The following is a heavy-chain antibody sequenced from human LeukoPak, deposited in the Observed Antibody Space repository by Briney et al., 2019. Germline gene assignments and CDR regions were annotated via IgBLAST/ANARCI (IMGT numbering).Heavy chain of an antibody. Sequence: GGSLRLSCAASGFTFDDYAMHWVRQATGQGLEWVSGISWNSGSIGYAVSVKGRFTISRVNAKHTMYLQMNSLRAEDTARCYCAKGLQWLFLSGAFDIWGKGTMVTVFS. CDR1: GFTFDDYA. V-gene: IGHV3-9*01. D-gene: IGHD6-19*01. CDR3: AKGLQWLFLSGAFDI. CDR2: ISWNSGSI. J-gene: IGHJ3*02.